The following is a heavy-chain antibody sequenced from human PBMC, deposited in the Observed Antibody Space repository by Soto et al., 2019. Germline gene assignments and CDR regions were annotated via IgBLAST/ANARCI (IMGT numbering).Heavy chain of an antibody. J-gene: IGHJ4*02. CDR1: GGSISSHF. D-gene: IGHD6-13*01. Sequence: QVQLQESGPGLLKPSETLSLTCTVSGGSISSHFYIGVRQPPGKGLEWIGSVYYTGTTDYNPSLKSRVTISVDTSKTQFSLNLRSVTAADTAVYYCARDLAAVPRAFDYWGRGTLVTVSS. CDR2: VYYTGTT. V-gene: IGHV4-59*11. CDR3: ARDLAAVPRAFDY.